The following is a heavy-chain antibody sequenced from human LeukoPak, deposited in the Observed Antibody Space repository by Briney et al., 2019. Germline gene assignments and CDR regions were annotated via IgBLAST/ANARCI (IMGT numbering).Heavy chain of an antibody. CDR2: IKQDGSEK. V-gene: IGHV3-7*01. J-gene: IGHJ4*02. D-gene: IGHD3-22*01. Sequence: GGSLRLSCAASGFTFSSYWMSWVRQAPGKGLEWVANIKQDGSEKYYVDSVKGRFTISRDNAKNSLYLQMNSLRAEDTAVYYCARVAYDSSGYYFQYCFDYWGQGTLVTVSS. CDR3: ARVAYDSSGYYFQYCFDY. CDR1: GFTFSSYW.